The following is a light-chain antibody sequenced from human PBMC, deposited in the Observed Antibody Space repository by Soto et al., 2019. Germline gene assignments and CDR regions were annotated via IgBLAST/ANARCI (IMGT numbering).Light chain of an antibody. Sequence: QSALTQPRSVSGSPGQSVTISCTGTSSDVGGYNYVSWYQQHPGKAPKLMIYDVSKRPSGVPDRFSGSKSGNTASLTISGLQAVDEADYYCCSYAGSYTFFVVFGGGTKLTVL. CDR3: CSYAGSYTFFVV. J-gene: IGLJ2*01. CDR2: DVS. V-gene: IGLV2-11*01. CDR1: SSDVGGYNY.